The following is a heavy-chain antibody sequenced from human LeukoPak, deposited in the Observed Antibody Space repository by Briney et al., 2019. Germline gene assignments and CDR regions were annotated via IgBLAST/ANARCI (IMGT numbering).Heavy chain of an antibody. CDR1: GYSISSGYY. D-gene: IGHD4-11*01. CDR3: ARESISNDAFDI. V-gene: IGHV4-38-2*02. Sequence: SETLSLTCTVSGYSISSGYYWGWIRQPPGKGLEWIGSIYHSGSTYYNPSLKSRVTISVDTSKNQFSLKLSSVTAADTAVYYCARESISNDAFDIWAKGQWSPSLQ. J-gene: IGHJ3*02. CDR2: IYHSGST.